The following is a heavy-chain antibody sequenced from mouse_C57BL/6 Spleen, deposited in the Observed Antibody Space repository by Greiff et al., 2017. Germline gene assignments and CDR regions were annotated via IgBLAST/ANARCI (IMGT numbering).Heavy chain of an antibody. CDR2: IDPATGGT. D-gene: IGHD1-1*01. CDR1: GYTFTDYG. CDR3: TSDYDGSGYNY. J-gene: IGHJ2*01. Sequence: VQLQQPGAELVRPGASVTLSCKASGYTFTDYGMHWVKQTPVHGLEWIGAIDPATGGTAYNQKFKGKAILTADKSSSTAYMQLRSLTSEDSAVYFGTSDYDGSGYNYWGQGTTLTVAS. V-gene: IGHV1-15*01.